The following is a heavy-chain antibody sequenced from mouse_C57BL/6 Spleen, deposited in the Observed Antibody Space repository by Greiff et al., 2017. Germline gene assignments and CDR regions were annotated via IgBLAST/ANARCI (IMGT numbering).Heavy chain of an antibody. V-gene: IGHV1-42*01. Sequence: EVQLQQSGPELVKPGASVKISCKASGYSFTGYYMNWVKQSPEKSLEWIGEINPSTGGTTYTQKFKAKATLTVDKSSSTAYMQLKSLTSEDSAVYYCARHYDSRYFAYWGQGTTLTVSS. CDR1: GYSFTGYY. CDR2: INPSTGGT. J-gene: IGHJ2*01. CDR3: ARHYDSRYFAY. D-gene: IGHD1-1*01.